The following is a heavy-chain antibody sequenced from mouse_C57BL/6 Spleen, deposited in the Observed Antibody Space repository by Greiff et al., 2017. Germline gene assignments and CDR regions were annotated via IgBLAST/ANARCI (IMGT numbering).Heavy chain of an antibody. CDR3: TTGDYDYAWFAY. J-gene: IGHJ3*01. CDR2: IDPENGDT. V-gene: IGHV14-4*01. Sequence: VQLQQSGAELVRPGASVKLSCTASGFNIKDDYMHWVKQRPEQGLEWIGWIDPENGDTEYASKFQGKATITADTSSNTAYLQLSSLTSEDTAVYYCTTGDYDYAWFAYWGQGTLGTVSA. D-gene: IGHD2-4*01. CDR1: GFNIKDDY.